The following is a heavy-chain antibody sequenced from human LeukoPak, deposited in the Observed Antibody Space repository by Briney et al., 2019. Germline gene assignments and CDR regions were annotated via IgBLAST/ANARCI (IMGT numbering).Heavy chain of an antibody. J-gene: IGHJ4*02. CDR1: GFTFSSYA. Sequence: GGSLRLSCAASGFTFSSYAMSWVRQAPGKGLEWVSAISGSGGSTYYADSVKGRFTISRDNSKNTLYLQMNSLRAEDTAVYYCAKDPYCSGSYYERGCFDYWGQGTLVTVSS. D-gene: IGHD3-10*01. V-gene: IGHV3-23*01. CDR3: AKDPYCSGSYYERGCFDY. CDR2: ISGSGGST.